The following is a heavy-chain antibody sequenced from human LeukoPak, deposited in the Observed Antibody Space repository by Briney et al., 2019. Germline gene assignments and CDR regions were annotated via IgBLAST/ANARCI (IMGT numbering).Heavy chain of an antibody. V-gene: IGHV4-59*01. CDR3: ARVRGAKLGLDP. Sequence: PSETLSLTCTVSGGSISSYYWSWIREPPGKGLEWIGYIYYSGSTNYNPSLKSRVTISVDTSKNRFSLKLSSVTAADTAVYYCARVRGAKLGLDPWGQGTLVTVSS. J-gene: IGHJ5*02. D-gene: IGHD1-26*01. CDR1: GGSISSYY. CDR2: IYYSGST.